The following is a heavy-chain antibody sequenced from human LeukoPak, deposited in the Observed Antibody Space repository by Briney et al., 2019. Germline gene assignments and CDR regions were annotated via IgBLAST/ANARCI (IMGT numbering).Heavy chain of an antibody. D-gene: IGHD1-1*01. Sequence: GGSLRLSCTASGFTFGDYAMSWVRQAPGKGLEWLGFIRAKGFGGTTEHAASVKGRFTISRDDSKSIAYLQLNSLKTEDTAVYYCTNEYFDYWGQGTLVTVSS. CDR3: TNEYFDY. CDR1: GFTFGDYA. CDR2: IRAKGFGGTT. J-gene: IGHJ4*02. V-gene: IGHV3-49*04.